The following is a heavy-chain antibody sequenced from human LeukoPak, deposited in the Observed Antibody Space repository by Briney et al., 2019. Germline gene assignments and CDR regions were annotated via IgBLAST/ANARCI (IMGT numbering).Heavy chain of an antibody. V-gene: IGHV3-23*01. D-gene: IGHD2-21*01. CDR1: GFTFSGYA. CDR2: ISGSGGST. CDR3: ANPGSVVIAISY. J-gene: IGHJ4*02. Sequence: PGGSLRLSCAASGFTFSGYAMSWVRQAPGKGLEWVSAISGSGGSTYYADSVKGRFTISRDNSKNTLYLQMNSLRAEDTAVYYCANPGSVVIAISYWAQGTLVTVSS.